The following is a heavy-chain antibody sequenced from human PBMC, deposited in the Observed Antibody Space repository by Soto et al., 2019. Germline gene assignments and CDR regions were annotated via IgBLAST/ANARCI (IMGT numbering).Heavy chain of an antibody. J-gene: IGHJ4*02. D-gene: IGHD1-26*01. V-gene: IGHV1-46*03. CDR3: ARVLPSSLSGSYGDPCDY. CDR1: GYTFTSYY. CDR2: INPSGGST. Sequence: QVQLVQSGAEVKKPGASVKVSCKASGYTFTSYYMHWVRQAPGQGLEWMGIINPSGGSTSYAQKFQGRVTMTRDTSTSTVYMELSSLRSEDTAVYYCARVLPSSLSGSYGDPCDYWGQGTLVTVSS.